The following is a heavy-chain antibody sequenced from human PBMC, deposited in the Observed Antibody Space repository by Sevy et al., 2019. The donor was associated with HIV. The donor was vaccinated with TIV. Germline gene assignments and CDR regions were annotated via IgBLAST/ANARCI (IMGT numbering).Heavy chain of an antibody. V-gene: IGHV3-73*01. D-gene: IGHD3-16*01. J-gene: IGHJ4*02. Sequence: GGSRRLSCAASGFTFSGSAMHWVRQASGKGLEWVGRIRSKANSYATAYAASVKGRFTISRDDSKNTAYLQMNSLKTEDTAVYYCTRLEQHGGDYWGQGTLVTVSS. CDR2: IRSKANSYAT. CDR3: TRLEQHGGDY. CDR1: GFTFSGSA.